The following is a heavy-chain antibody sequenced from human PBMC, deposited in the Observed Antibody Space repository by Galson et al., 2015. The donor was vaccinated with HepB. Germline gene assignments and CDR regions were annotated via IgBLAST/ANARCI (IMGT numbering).Heavy chain of an antibody. CDR3: AREREYYDILTGYYPAGPYYYYYGMDV. CDR2: ISNSSSYI. V-gene: IGHV3-21*01. D-gene: IGHD3-9*01. J-gene: IGHJ6*02. Sequence: SLRLSCAASGFTFSSYSMNWVRQAPGKGLEWVSLISNSSSYIYYADSMKGRFTISRDNAKNSLYLQMNSLRAEDTAVYYCAREREYYDILTGYYPAGPYYYYYGMDVWGQGTTVTVSS. CDR1: GFTFSSYS.